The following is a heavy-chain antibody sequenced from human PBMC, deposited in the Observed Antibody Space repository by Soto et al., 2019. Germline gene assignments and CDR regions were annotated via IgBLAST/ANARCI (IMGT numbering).Heavy chain of an antibody. J-gene: IGHJ6*02. CDR1: GFTFSSYG. CDR3: ARDIGSISSSSGIYYYYYGMDV. D-gene: IGHD6-6*01. V-gene: IGHV3-33*01. Sequence: PGVSLRLSCAASGFTFSSYGMHWVRQAPGKGLEWVAVIWYDGSNKYYADSVKGRFTISRDNSKNTLYLQMNSLKAEDTAVYYCARDIGSISSSSGIYYYYYGMDVWGQGTTVTVSS. CDR2: IWYDGSNK.